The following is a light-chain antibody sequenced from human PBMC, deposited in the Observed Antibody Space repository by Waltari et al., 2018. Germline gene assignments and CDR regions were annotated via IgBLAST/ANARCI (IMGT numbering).Light chain of an antibody. Sequence: DIQMTQSPSSLSASVGDRLPITRRPSKNIGNYVNWYQQKPGKAPKLLVYVASSLQSGVPSRFSGSGSGTDFALTISSLQPEDFATYYCQHVVTFGPGTRVDIK. V-gene: IGKV1-39*01. CDR3: QHVVT. CDR2: VAS. CDR1: KNIGNY. J-gene: IGKJ3*01.